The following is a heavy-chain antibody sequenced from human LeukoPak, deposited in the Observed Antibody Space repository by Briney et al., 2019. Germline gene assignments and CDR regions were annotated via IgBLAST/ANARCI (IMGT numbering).Heavy chain of an antibody. D-gene: IGHD3-10*01. V-gene: IGHV3-23*01. Sequence: GGSLRLSCAASGFTFSSYWMSWVRQAPGKGLEWVSAISGSGGSTYYADSVKGRFTISRDNSKNPLYLQMNSLRAEDTAVYYCANRKLAMVRGVIITHDAFDIWGQGTMVTVSS. CDR3: ANRKLAMVRGVIITHDAFDI. CDR1: GFTFSSYW. CDR2: ISGSGGST. J-gene: IGHJ3*02.